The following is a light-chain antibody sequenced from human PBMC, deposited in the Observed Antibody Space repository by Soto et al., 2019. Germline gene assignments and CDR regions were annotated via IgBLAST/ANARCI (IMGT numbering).Light chain of an antibody. Sequence: EIVLTQSPATLSLSPGERATLSCRASQSVSSYLAWYQQKPGQAPRLLIDDASNRATGIPARFSGSGSGTDFTITISSLEPEDFAVYYCQQRSNWWTFGQGTKVEIK. CDR3: QQRSNWWT. CDR2: DAS. J-gene: IGKJ1*01. CDR1: QSVSSY. V-gene: IGKV3-11*01.